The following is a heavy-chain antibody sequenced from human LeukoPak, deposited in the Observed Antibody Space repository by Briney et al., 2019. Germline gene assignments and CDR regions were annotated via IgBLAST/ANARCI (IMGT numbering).Heavy chain of an antibody. CDR2: IYYSGST. V-gene: IGHV4-59*01. D-gene: IGHD3-16*01. Sequence: SETLSLTCTVSGGSISGYYWSWIRQPPGKGLDWIGYIYYSGSTNYNPSLKSRVTISVDTPRNQFSLKLTSVTAADTAVYYCARGKGYFDYWDQGTLVTVSS. CDR3: ARGKGYFDY. J-gene: IGHJ4*02. CDR1: GGSISGYY.